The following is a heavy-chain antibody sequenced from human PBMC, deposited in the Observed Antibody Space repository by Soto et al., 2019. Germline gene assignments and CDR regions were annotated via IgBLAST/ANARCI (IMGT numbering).Heavy chain of an antibody. J-gene: IGHJ6*02. V-gene: IGHV4-34*01. CDR3: ARGRLMVYAIPYYYYYGMDV. CDR2: INHSGST. CDR1: GGSFSGYY. D-gene: IGHD2-8*01. Sequence: QVQLQQWGAGLLKPSETLSLTCAVYGGSFSGYYWSWIRQPPGKGLEWIGEINHSGSTNYNPSPKHRVTISVDTSKNKSSLKLSSVTAADTAVYYCARGRLMVYAIPYYYYYGMDVWGQGTTVTVSS.